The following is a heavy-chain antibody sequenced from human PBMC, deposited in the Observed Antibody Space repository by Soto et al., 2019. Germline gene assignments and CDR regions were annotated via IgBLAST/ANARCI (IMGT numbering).Heavy chain of an antibody. CDR2: IIPILGIA. Sequence: QVQLVQSGAEVKKPGSSVKVSCKASGGTFSSYTISWVRQAPGQGLEWMGRIIPILGIANYAQKFQGRVTITADKSTSTAYMELSSLRSEDTAVYYCARDLCSGGSCLYWFDPWGQGTLVTVSS. J-gene: IGHJ5*02. V-gene: IGHV1-69*08. CDR1: GGTFSSYT. D-gene: IGHD2-15*01. CDR3: ARDLCSGGSCLYWFDP.